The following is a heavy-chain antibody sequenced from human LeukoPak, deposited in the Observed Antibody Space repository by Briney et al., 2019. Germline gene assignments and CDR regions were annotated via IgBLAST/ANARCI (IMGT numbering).Heavy chain of an antibody. D-gene: IGHD3-22*01. CDR1: GFTFSSYA. CDR2: ISGSGDST. J-gene: IGHJ6*02. V-gene: IGHV3-23*01. CDR3: AKANYYDSSGYPSRTYYYYGMDV. Sequence: GGSLRLSCAASGFTFSSYAMSWVRQAPGKGLEWVSAISGSGDSTYYGDSVKGRFTISRDNSKNTLYLQMNSLRAEDTAVYYCAKANYYDSSGYPSRTYYYYGMDVWGQGTTVTVSS.